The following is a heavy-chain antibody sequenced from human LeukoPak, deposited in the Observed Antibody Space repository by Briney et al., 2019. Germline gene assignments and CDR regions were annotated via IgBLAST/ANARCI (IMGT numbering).Heavy chain of an antibody. Sequence: GGSLTLSCAASGFTFSDYYMSWIRQAPGKGLEWVSYISSSGSTIYYADSVKGRFTISRDNAKNSLYLQMNSLRAEDTAVYYCASTYNWNPAYNWFDLWGQGTLVTVSS. V-gene: IGHV3-11*04. CDR2: ISSSGSTI. J-gene: IGHJ5*02. CDR1: GFTFSDYY. CDR3: ASTYNWNPAYNWFDL. D-gene: IGHD1-20*01.